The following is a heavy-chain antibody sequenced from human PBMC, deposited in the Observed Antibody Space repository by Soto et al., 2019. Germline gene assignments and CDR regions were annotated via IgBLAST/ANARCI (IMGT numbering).Heavy chain of an antibody. D-gene: IGHD6-13*01. Sequence: PGGSLRLSCAASGFTFSSYAMSWVRQAPGKGLEWVSAISGSGGSTYYADSVKGRFTMSRDNSKNTLYLQMNSLRAEDTAVYYCAKGRVYTSNTDAFDIWGQGTVVTVSS. V-gene: IGHV3-23*01. CDR2: ISGSGGST. CDR3: AKGRVYTSNTDAFDI. CDR1: GFTFSSYA. J-gene: IGHJ3*02.